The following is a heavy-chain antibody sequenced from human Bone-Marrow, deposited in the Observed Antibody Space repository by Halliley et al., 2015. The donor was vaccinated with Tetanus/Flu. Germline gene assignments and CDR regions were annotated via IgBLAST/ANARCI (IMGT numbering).Heavy chain of an antibody. CDR2: LSGSGGTP. V-gene: IGHV3-23*01. CDR3: VRNKRASVPATGGASTYYFEY. CDR1: GFTFSAYW. J-gene: IGHJ4*02. D-gene: IGHD6-19*01. Sequence: SLRLSCAASGFTFSAYWMSWVRQAPGKGLEWLSVLSGSGGTPYYADSVRGRFTISRDNSRNTLFLQMNSLRAEDAAVYYCVRNKRASVPATGGASTYYFEYWGRGTLVTVSS.